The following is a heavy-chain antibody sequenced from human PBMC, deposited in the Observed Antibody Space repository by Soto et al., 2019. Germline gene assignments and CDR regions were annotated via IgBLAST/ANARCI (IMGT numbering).Heavy chain of an antibody. D-gene: IGHD5-18*01. CDR2: IIPMFGTA. Sequence: QVQLVQSGAEVKKPESSVKVSCKAPGGTFSTYAISWVRQAPGQGLEWMGGIIPMFGTANHAQRFQDRVTITADESTNTVNMGLSSLRSEDTAVYFCAIGIQLWLRRIDNGYSGWGQGTLVTVSS. V-gene: IGHV1-69*12. CDR3: AIGIQLWLRRIDNGYSG. CDR1: GGTFSTYA. J-gene: IGHJ4*02.